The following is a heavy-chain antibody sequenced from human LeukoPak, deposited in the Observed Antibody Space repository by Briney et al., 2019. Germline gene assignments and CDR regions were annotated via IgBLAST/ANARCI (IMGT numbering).Heavy chain of an antibody. CDR1: GGSISSYY. V-gene: IGHV4-59*08. J-gene: IGHJ4*02. CDR3: ARHSSSWTPLFDY. D-gene: IGHD6-13*01. Sequence: KPSETLSLTCTVSGGSISSYYWSWIRQPPGKGREWIGYIYYSGSTNYNPSLKSRVTISVDTSKNQFSLKLSSVTAADTAVYYCARHSSSWTPLFDYWGQGTLVTVSS. CDR2: IYYSGST.